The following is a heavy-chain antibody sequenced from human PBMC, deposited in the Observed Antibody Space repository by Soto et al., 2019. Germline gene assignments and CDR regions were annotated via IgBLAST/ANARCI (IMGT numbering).Heavy chain of an antibody. D-gene: IGHD3-9*01. CDR2: IYYSGST. CDR1: WGAIGSLSNY. V-gene: IGHV4-39*01. CDR3: ARLDILTGQTEL. Sequence: SEPLPLPSTVFWGAIGSLSNYRGWIRQPPGKGLEWIGSIYYSGSTYYNLSLKSRVTISVDTSKNQFSLKLSSVTAADTAVYYCARLDILTGQTELWGQGTLVTVSS. J-gene: IGHJ4*02.